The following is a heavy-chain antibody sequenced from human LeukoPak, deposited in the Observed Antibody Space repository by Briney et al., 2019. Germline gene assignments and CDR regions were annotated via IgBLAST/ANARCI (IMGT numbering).Heavy chain of an antibody. CDR2: INSDESIT. CDR1: GFTFGDYA. Sequence: SGGSLRLSCTASGFTFGDYAMSWVRQAPGKGLVWVSRINSDESITTYADSVKGRFTISRDNAKNTLYLQMNSLRAEDTAVYYCARGLVPGFLDYWGQGTPVTVSS. V-gene: IGHV3-74*01. D-gene: IGHD4-11*01. J-gene: IGHJ4*02. CDR3: ARGLVPGFLDY.